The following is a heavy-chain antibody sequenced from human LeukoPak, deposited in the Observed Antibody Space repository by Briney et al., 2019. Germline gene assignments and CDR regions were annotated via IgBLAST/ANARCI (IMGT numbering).Heavy chain of an antibody. J-gene: IGHJ3*02. CDR1: GFTVSSNY. D-gene: IGHD3-16*01. CDR3: AAERGTAFDI. V-gene: IGHV3-30-3*01. CDR2: ISYDGVHK. Sequence: GGSLRLSCAASGFTVSSNYMSWVRQAPGKGLEWVTFISYDGVHKHYADSVKGRFTVSRDNSKYTLHLQMNSLRPEDTAMYYCAAERGTAFDIWGQGTMVIVSS.